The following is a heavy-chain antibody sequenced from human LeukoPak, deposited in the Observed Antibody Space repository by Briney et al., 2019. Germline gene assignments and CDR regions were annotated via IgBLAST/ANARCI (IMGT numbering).Heavy chain of an antibody. D-gene: IGHD2-21*02. Sequence: SETLSLTCTVSGGSISSGDYYWSWIRQPPGKGLEWIGYIYYSGSTYYNPSLKSRVTISVDTSKNQFSLKLSSVTAADTAVYYCARARGDVYFDYWGQGTLVTVSS. CDR2: IYYSGST. CDR3: ARARGDVYFDY. V-gene: IGHV4-30-4*08. J-gene: IGHJ4*02. CDR1: GGSISSGDYY.